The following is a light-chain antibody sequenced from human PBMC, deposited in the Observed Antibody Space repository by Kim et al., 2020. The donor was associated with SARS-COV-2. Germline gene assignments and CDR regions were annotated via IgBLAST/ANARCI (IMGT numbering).Light chain of an antibody. V-gene: IGLV2-23*01. CDR2: EGS. CDR3: CSYAGRSTWV. Sequence: QSITISCTGTSSDVGTYNLVSWYQQHPGKAPKLMIYEGSKRPSGVSNRFSGSKSGNTASLTISGLQAADDADYYCCSYAGRSTWVFGGGTQLTVL. CDR1: SSDVGTYNL. J-gene: IGLJ3*02.